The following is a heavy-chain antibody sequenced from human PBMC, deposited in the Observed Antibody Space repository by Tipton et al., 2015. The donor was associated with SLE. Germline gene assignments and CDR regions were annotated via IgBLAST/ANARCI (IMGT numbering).Heavy chain of an antibody. Sequence: TLSLSCTVSGGSISSSSYYWSWIRQSPGKGLEWIAYISYSGSAYYNPSLKSRVTISVDTSKNQFSLKRSSVTAADTAVYYCARHGHPGLGRNWFDPWGQGTLVTVSS. D-gene: IGHD7-27*01. CDR1: GGSISSSSYY. CDR3: ARHGHPGLGRNWFDP. J-gene: IGHJ5*02. V-gene: IGHV4-39*01. CDR2: ISYSGSA.